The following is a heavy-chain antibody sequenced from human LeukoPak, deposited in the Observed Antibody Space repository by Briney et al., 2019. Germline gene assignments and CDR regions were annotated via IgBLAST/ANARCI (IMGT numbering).Heavy chain of an antibody. CDR1: GFTFSDYY. CDR2: ISSSGSTI. CDR3: ARDDYDYVWGSYRYTNLPNIHDY. J-gene: IGHJ4*02. D-gene: IGHD3-16*02. Sequence: PGGSLRLSCAASGFTFSDYYMSWIRQAPGKGLEWVSYISSSGSTIYYADSVKGRFTISRDNAKNSLYLQMNSLRAEDTAVYYCARDDYDYVWGSYRYTNLPNIHDYWGQGTLVTVSS. V-gene: IGHV3-11*01.